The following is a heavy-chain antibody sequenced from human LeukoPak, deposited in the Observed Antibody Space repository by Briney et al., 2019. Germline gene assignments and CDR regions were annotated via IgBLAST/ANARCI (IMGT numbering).Heavy chain of an antibody. CDR1: GGSISSGSYY. CDR3: ARAEIGYSGYYDY. D-gene: IGHD5-12*01. J-gene: IGHJ4*02. Sequence: SETLSLTCTVSGGSISSGSYYWNWIRQPPGKGLEWIGYIFFSGSTDYNPSLKSRVTMSLDTSKNQFSLRLSSVTAADTAVYYCARAEIGYSGYYDYWGQGTLVTVSS. CDR2: IFFSGST. V-gene: IGHV4-61*01.